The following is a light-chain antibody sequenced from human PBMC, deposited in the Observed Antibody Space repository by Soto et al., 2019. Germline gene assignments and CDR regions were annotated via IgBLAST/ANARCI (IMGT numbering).Light chain of an antibody. Sequence: EIVLTQSPATLSLSPGERAALSCRASQTVSSSLAWYQQKPGQAPRLLIYEVSNSATGIQARFSGSGSGADFTLTISSLEPGDFALYDCQQHINWPLTFGGGTKV. CDR3: QQHINWPLT. CDR2: EVS. J-gene: IGKJ4*01. CDR1: QTVSSS. V-gene: IGKV3-11*01.